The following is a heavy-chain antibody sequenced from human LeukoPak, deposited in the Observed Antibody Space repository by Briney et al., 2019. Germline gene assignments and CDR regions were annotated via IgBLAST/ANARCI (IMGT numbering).Heavy chain of an antibody. D-gene: IGHD2/OR15-2a*01. CDR1: GFTFSSYA. CDR2: ISGSGGST. Sequence: AGGSLRLSCAASGFTFSSYAMSWVRQAPGKGLEWVSAISGSGGSTYYADSVKGRFTISRDNSKNTLYLQMNSLRAEDTAVYYCARSQPRPFSMSTWGQGTMVTVSS. V-gene: IGHV3-23*01. CDR3: ARSQPRPFSMST. J-gene: IGHJ3*01.